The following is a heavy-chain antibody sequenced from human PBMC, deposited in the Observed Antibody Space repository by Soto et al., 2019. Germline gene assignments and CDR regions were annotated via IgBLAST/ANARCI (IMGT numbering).Heavy chain of an antibody. D-gene: IGHD3-3*01. Sequence: EEQLVPSGGGLVQPGGSPRLSCAASGFSFSSYDLFWVRQAPGKGLEYVSAVSRNGINTYYANSVKGRFTISRDNSKNIMYLQMGTLRAEDMAVYYCAITYYDFDVWGKGTTVIVSS. J-gene: IGHJ6*04. CDR1: GFSFSSYD. CDR2: VSRNGINT. V-gene: IGHV3-64*01. CDR3: AITYYDFDV.